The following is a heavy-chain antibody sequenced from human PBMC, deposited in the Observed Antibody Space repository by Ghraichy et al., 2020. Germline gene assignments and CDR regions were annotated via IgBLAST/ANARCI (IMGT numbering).Heavy chain of an antibody. D-gene: IGHD2-2*01. J-gene: IGHJ5*02. CDR2: FDPEDGET. CDR1: GYTLTELS. Sequence: ASVKVSCKVSGYTLTELSMHWVRQAPGKGLEWMGGFDPEDGETIYAQKFQGRVTMTEDTSTDTAYMELSSLRSEDTAVYYCATLSPIVVVPAADLGDWFDPWGQGTLVTVSS. V-gene: IGHV1-24*01. CDR3: ATLSPIVVVPAADLGDWFDP.